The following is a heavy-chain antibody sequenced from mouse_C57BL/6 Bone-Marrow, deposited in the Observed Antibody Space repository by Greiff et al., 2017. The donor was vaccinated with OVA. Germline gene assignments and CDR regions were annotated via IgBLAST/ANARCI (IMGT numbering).Heavy chain of an antibody. J-gene: IGHJ1*03. CDR1: GYTFTSYW. CDR3: ARSYFDV. Sequence: VQLQQPGAELVKPGASVKMSCKASGYTFTSYWITWVKQRPGQGLEWIGDIYPGSGSTNYNEKFKSKATLTVDKSSSTAYMQLSSLTSEDSAVYYCARSYFDVWGTGTTVTVSS. CDR2: IYPGSGST. V-gene: IGHV1-55*01.